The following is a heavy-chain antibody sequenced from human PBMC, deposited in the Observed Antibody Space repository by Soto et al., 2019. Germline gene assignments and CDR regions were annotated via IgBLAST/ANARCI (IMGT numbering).Heavy chain of an antibody. CDR3: ARGFGRSHFDY. V-gene: IGHV4-39*01. CDR1: GGSISSRDSY. CDR2: FHYSGST. Sequence: LSLTCTVSGGSISSRDSYWGWIRQPPGKGLEWIGSFHYSGSTYYNPSLKSRVTISVDTSKNQLSLRVTSVTTADTAVYYCARGFGRSHFDYWGQGTLVTVSS. D-gene: IGHD3-16*01. J-gene: IGHJ4*02.